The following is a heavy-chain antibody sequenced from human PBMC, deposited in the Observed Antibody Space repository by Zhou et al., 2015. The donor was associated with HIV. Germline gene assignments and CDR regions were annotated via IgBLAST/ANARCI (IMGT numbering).Heavy chain of an antibody. Sequence: QVQLVQSGAEVKKPGSSVKVSCKASGGTFSSYAISWVRQAPGQGLEWMGGIIPIFGTANYAQKFQGRVTITADESTSTAYMELSSLRSEDTAVYYCASCEGFHGSGSYYNWFDPWGQGTLVTVSS. CDR2: IIPIFGTA. CDR1: GGTFSSYA. CDR3: ASCEGFHGSGSYYNWFDP. D-gene: IGHD3-10*01. V-gene: IGHV1-69*01. J-gene: IGHJ5*02.